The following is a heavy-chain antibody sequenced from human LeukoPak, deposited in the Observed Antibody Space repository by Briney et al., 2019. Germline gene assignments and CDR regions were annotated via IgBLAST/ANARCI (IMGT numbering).Heavy chain of an antibody. V-gene: IGHV3-23*01. D-gene: IGHD2-15*01. J-gene: IGHJ4*02. CDR3: AKALLGYCSGGSCSLFDY. CDR2: ISGSGGST. CDR1: GFTFSSYA. Sequence: PGGSLRLSCAASGFTFSSYAMSWVRQAPGKGLEWVSAISGSGGSTYYADSVKGQFTISRDNSKNTLYLQMNSLRAEDTAVYYCAKALLGYCSGGSCSLFDYWGQGTLVTVSS.